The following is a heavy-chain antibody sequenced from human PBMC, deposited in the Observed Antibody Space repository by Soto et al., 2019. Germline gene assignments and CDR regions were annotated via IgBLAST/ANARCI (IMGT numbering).Heavy chain of an antibody. CDR1: GDTVSSPRAA. V-gene: IGHV6-1*01. Sequence: KQSQTLSLTCAISGDTVSSPRAAWSWIRQSPSRGLEWLGSTSYRSRWLNGYALSVQSRITINPDTSRNQFSLQLDSVTPEDTAVYYCARAYDYGMNVWGQGTTVTVSS. CDR2: TSYRSRWLN. J-gene: IGHJ6*02. CDR3: ARAYDYGMNV.